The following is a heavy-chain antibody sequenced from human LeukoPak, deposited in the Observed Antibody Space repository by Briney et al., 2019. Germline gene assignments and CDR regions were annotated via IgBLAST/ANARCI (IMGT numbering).Heavy chain of an antibody. CDR2: ISNSGSTI. J-gene: IGHJ4*02. CDR3: ARVVPRGQFYFDL. CDR1: GFPFTNYY. Sequence: GGSLRLSCAASGFPFTNYYMTWIRQAPGKGLEWLSYISNSGSTIYSADSVKGRFNISRDNAKNSVHLQMNRLKAEDTAVYYCARVVPRGQFYFDLWGQGTLVTVSS. V-gene: IGHV3-11*04.